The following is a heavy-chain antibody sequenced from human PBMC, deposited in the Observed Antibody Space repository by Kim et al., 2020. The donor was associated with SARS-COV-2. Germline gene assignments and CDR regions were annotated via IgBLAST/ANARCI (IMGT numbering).Heavy chain of an antibody. D-gene: IGHD3-22*01. J-gene: IGHJ5*02. V-gene: IGHV4-4*02. Sequence: SDTLSLTCVVSGASISSSSCWSWVRQPPGKGLEWIGEVDHSGTTSYNVSLKNRVSILVDKSKNQFSLRLTSVSAADTAVYYCARGVSSAWTLRAWFDPWG. CDR3: ARGVSSAWTLRAWFDP. CDR2: VDHSGTT. CDR1: GASISSSSC.